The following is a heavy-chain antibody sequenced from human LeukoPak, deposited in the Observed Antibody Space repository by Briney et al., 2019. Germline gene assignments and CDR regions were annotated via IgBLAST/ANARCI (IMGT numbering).Heavy chain of an antibody. V-gene: IGHV3-48*01. D-gene: IGHD3-22*01. Sequence: GGSLRLSCAASGFTFSSYSMNWVRQAPGKGLEWVSYISSSSSTIYYADSVKGRFTISRDNAKNSLYLQMNSLRAEDTAVYYCARLSRAVGYYYDSSGYYGGEPWGQGTLVTVSS. J-gene: IGHJ5*02. CDR3: ARLSRAVGYYYDSSGYYGGEP. CDR1: GFTFSSYS. CDR2: ISSSSSTI.